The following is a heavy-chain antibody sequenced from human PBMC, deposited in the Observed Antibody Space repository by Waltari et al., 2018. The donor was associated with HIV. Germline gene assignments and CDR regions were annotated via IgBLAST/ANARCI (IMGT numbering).Heavy chain of an antibody. CDR2: INPTSGGT. CDR3: ARGQGYCSSTSCWEGVSGYYGMDV. Sequence: QVQLVQSGAEVKKPGASVKVSCKASGYTFTGYYMHWVRQAPGQGLEWMGRINPTSGGTNEAQKFQGRVTMTRDTSISTAYMELSRLRSDDTAVYYCARGQGYCSSTSCWEGVSGYYGMDVWGQGTTVTVSS. D-gene: IGHD2-2*01. V-gene: IGHV1-2*06. CDR1: GYTFTGYY. J-gene: IGHJ6*02.